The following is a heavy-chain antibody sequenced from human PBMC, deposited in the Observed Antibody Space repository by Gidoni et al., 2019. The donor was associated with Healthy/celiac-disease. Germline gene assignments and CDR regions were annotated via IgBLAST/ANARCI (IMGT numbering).Heavy chain of an antibody. J-gene: IGHJ4*02. CDR3: ARSWELLLILVY. V-gene: IGHV3-30*03. Sequence: QVQLVESGGGVVQPGRSLRLSCAASGFTFSSYGMHWVRQAPGKGLEWVAVISYDGSNKYYADSVKGRFTISRDNSKNTLYLQMNSLRVEDTAVYYCARSWELLLILVYWGQGTLVTVSS. CDR1: GFTFSSYG. CDR2: ISYDGSNK. D-gene: IGHD1-26*01.